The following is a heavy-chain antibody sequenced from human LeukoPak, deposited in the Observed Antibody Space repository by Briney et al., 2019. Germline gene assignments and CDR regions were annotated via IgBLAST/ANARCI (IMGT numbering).Heavy chain of an antibody. V-gene: IGHV3-20*04. Sequence: PGGSLRLSCAASGFTFDDYGMSWVRQAPGKGLEWVSGINWNGGSTGYADSVKGRFTISRDNAKNSLYLQMNSLRAEDTAVYYCARHLHVLLWFGEFDYWGQGTLVTVSS. J-gene: IGHJ4*02. CDR2: INWNGGST. D-gene: IGHD3-10*01. CDR3: ARHLHVLLWFGEFDY. CDR1: GFTFDDYG.